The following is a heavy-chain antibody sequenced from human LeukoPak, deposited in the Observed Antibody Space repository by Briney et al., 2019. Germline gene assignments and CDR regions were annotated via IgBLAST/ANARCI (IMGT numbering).Heavy chain of an antibody. CDR1: GFTFSSYA. Sequence: GGSLRLSCAASGFTFSSYAMHWVRQAPGKGLEWVAVISYDGSNKYYADSVKGRFTISRDNSKNTLYLQMNSLRAEDTAVYYCASSRNVLDYWGQGTLVTVSS. CDR3: ASSRNVLDY. CDR2: ISYDGSNK. V-gene: IGHV3-30*01. D-gene: IGHD1-14*01. J-gene: IGHJ4*02.